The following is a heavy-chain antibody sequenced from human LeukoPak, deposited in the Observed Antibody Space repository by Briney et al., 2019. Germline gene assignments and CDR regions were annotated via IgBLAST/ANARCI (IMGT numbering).Heavy chain of an antibody. CDR1: GYSFTSYW. Sequence: GESLKISCKGSGYSFTSYWIGWVRQMPGKGLEWMGIIYPGDSDTRYSPSFHGQVTISADKSISTAYLQWSSLKASDTAMYYCARYVGELLAPLEYYYYYYYMDVWGKGTTVTVSS. J-gene: IGHJ6*03. D-gene: IGHD1-26*01. CDR3: ARYVGELLAPLEYYYYYYYMDV. V-gene: IGHV5-51*01. CDR2: IYPGDSDT.